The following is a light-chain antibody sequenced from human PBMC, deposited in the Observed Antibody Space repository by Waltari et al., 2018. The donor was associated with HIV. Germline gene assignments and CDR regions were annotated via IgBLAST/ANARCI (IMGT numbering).Light chain of an antibody. J-gene: IGLJ6*01. CDR1: SSNVGKNY. CDR2: RNE. Sequence: QSGLRQPPSTSRPPGQRVVISCSGSSSNVGKNYVSWFQQLPGAAPRLLIYRNERGPAGVPDRFTAAKSGTSASLVISGLRSDDEAEYFCASWDDALSSWLFGGGTKLTVL. CDR3: ASWDDALSSWL. V-gene: IGLV1-47*01.